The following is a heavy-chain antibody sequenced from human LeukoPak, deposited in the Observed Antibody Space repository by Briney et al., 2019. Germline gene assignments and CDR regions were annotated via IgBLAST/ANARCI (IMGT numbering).Heavy chain of an antibody. V-gene: IGHV5-51*01. CDR2: IYPRDSDT. CDR1: GYGFTGYW. Sequence: GASLQISSQASGYGFTGYWIGWVRPVPGKGLGWMGIIYPRDSDTTYSPSFQGQVTISADKSISTAYLQWSSLKASDTAMYYCARGFYDLDYWGQGTLVTVSS. CDR3: ARGFYDLDY. D-gene: IGHD3-3*01. J-gene: IGHJ4*02.